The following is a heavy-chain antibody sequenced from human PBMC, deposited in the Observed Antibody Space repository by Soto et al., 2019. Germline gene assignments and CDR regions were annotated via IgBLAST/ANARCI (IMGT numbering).Heavy chain of an antibody. V-gene: IGHV4-34*01. J-gene: IGHJ5*02. Sequence: SETLSLTCALYGGSFSGYYWSWIRQPPGKGLEWIGEINHSGSTNYNPSLKSRVTISVDTSKNQSSLKLSSVTAADTAVYYCASHPARMHWFDPCGPGTLVTVSS. CDR2: INHSGST. CDR1: GGSFSGYY. D-gene: IGHD2-15*01. CDR3: ASHPARMHWFDP.